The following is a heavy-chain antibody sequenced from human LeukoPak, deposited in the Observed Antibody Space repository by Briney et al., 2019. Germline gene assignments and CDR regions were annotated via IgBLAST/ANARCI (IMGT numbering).Heavy chain of an antibody. CDR3: AKEVVVTAILPFDY. Sequence: GGSLRLSCAASGFTFSIYSMNWVRQTPGKGLEWVSSISSSSTYIYYADSVKGRFTISRDNSKNTLYLQMNSLRAEDTAVYYCAKEVVVTAILPFDYWGQGTLVTVSS. CDR1: GFTFSIYS. J-gene: IGHJ4*02. D-gene: IGHD2-21*02. CDR2: ISSSSTYI. V-gene: IGHV3-21*04.